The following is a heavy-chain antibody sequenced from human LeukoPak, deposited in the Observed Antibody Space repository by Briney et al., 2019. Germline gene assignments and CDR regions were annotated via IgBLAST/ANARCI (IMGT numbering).Heavy chain of an antibody. V-gene: IGHV3-23*01. Sequence: GGSLRLSCAASGFTFSSYAMSWVRQAPGKGLEWVSAISGSGGSTYYADSVKGRFTISRDNTKNTLYLQMNSLRAEDTAVYYCASYIADGGYDTPFDCCGQRTLVTASS. D-gene: IGHD5-18*01. CDR1: GFTFSSYA. CDR3: ASYIADGGYDTPFDC. J-gene: IGHJ4*02. CDR2: ISGSGGST.